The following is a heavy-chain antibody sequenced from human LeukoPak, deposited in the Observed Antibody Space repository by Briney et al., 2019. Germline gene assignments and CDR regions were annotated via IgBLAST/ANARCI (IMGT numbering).Heavy chain of an antibody. Sequence: SETLSLTCAVSGGSISSSSYYWGWIRQPPGKGLEWIVSIDYSGSTYYNPSLKSRVTISVDTSKNQFSLKLSSVTAADTAVYYCARDALYYYGSGSYWGQGTLVTVSS. CDR3: ARDALYYYGSGSY. D-gene: IGHD3-10*01. V-gene: IGHV4-39*02. CDR2: IDYSGST. CDR1: GGSISSSSYY. J-gene: IGHJ4*02.